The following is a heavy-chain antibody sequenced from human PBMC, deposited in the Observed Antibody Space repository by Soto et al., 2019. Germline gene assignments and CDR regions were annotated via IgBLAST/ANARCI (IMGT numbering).Heavy chain of an antibody. CDR2: IYYSGST. J-gene: IGHJ4*02. D-gene: IGHD3-3*02. Sequence: SETLSLTCTVSGGSISSSSYYWGWIRQPPGKGLEWIGSIYYSGSTYYNPSLKSRVTISVDTSKNQFSLKLSSVTAADTAVYYCASLPGGSIIGVVVYYFDYWGQGTLVTVSS. CDR1: GGSISSSSYY. CDR3: ASLPGGSIIGVVVYYFDY. V-gene: IGHV4-39*01.